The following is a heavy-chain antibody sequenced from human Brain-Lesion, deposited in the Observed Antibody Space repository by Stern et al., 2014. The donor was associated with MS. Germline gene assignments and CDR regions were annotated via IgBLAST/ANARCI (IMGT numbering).Heavy chain of an antibody. J-gene: IGHJ4*02. CDR3: TRTQELAAFYF. CDR1: GLTFDTSA. D-gene: IGHD2-15*01. CDR2: IRTQANNDAT. Sequence: VQLVESGGDLVQPGRTLKLTCAISGLTFDTSAMNWVRQAPGKGPERVGRIRTQANNDATAYAASVKGRFFVSRNDSVNVAYLQMSGLKTEDTAVYYCTRTQELAAFYFWGRGTLVTVSS. V-gene: IGHV3-73*01.